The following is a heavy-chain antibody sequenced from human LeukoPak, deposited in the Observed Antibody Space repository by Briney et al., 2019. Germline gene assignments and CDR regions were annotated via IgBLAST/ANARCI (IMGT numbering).Heavy chain of an antibody. CDR1: GGSFSGYY. J-gene: IGHJ4*02. D-gene: IGHD4-17*01. Sequence: SETLSLTCAVYGGSFSGYYWSWIRQPPGKGLEWIGEINHSGSTNNNPSLKSRVTISVDTSKNQFSLKLSSVTAADTAVYYCARGLRTFDYWGQGTLVTVSS. V-gene: IGHV4-34*01. CDR2: INHSGST. CDR3: ARGLRTFDY.